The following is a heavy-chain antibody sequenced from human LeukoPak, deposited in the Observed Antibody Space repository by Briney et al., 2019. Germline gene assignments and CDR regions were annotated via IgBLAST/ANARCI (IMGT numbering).Heavy chain of an antibody. CDR1: EYTLTELS. Sequence: ASVKVSRKVSEYTLTELSMNWVGEAPGKRLEWMGGFDPEDGETIYAQKFQGRVTMTEDTSTDTAYMELSSLRSEDTAVYYCATGWTRAFGYKSFDYWGQGTPVTVSS. CDR3: ATGWTRAFGYKSFDY. CDR2: FDPEDGET. V-gene: IGHV1-24*01. D-gene: IGHD5-24*01. J-gene: IGHJ4*02.